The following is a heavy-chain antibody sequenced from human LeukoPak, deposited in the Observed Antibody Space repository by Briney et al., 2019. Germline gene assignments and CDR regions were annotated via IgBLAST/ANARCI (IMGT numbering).Heavy chain of an antibody. CDR2: IYTSGST. D-gene: IGHD3-22*01. Sequence: SETLSLTCSVSGGSISSGSYYWSWIRQPAGKGLEWIGRIYTSGSTNYNPSLKSRVTISVDTSKNQFSLKLSSVTAADTAVYYCARNYYDSSGYYPNFDYWGQGTLVTVSS. CDR1: GGSISSGSYY. V-gene: IGHV4-61*02. CDR3: ARNYYDSSGYYPNFDY. J-gene: IGHJ4*02.